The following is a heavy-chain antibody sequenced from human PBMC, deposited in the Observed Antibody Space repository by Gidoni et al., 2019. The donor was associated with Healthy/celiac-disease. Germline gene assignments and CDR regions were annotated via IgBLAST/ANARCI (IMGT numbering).Heavy chain of an antibody. Sequence: QVQLVASGGGLVKPGGSLRLSCAASGFTFSDYYMSWIRQAPGKGLEWVSYISSSSSYTNYADSVKGRFTSSRDNAKNSLYLQMNSLRAEDTAVDYCASYYYDSSGQFNFDYWGQGTLVTVSS. CDR3: ASYYYDSSGQFNFDY. D-gene: IGHD3-22*01. CDR1: GFTFSDYY. J-gene: IGHJ4*02. V-gene: IGHV3-11*05. CDR2: ISSSSSYT.